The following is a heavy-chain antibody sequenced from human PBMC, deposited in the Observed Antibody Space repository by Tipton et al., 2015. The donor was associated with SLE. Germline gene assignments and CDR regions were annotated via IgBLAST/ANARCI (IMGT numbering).Heavy chain of an antibody. J-gene: IGHJ4*02. CDR2: IDYRGST. D-gene: IGHD1-1*01. V-gene: IGHV4-34*01. Sequence: TLSLTCAVSGMLFTVYYWTWIRQPPGRGLEWVGEIDYRGSTNYNPSLNNRVTMSLDTSKKQISLQLSSVTAADTAIYYCARGSRYLTIWGQGTLVAVSS. CDR1: GMLFTVYY. CDR3: ARGSRYLTI.